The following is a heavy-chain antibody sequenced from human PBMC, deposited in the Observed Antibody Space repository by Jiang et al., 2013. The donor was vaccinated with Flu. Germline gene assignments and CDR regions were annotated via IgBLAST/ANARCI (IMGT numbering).Heavy chain of an antibody. D-gene: IGHD3-22*01. J-gene: IGHJ3*02. V-gene: IGHV4-61*02. CDR1: GGSISSGSYY. CDR2: IYTSGST. CDR3: ARVQYTITYYYDSGAFDI. Sequence: QLVESGPGLVKPSQTLSLTCTVSGGSISSGSYYRSWIRQPAGKGLEWIGRIYTSGSTNYNPSLKSRVTISVDTSKNQFSLKLSSVTAADTAVYYCARVQYTITYYYDSGAFDIWGQGTMVTVSS.